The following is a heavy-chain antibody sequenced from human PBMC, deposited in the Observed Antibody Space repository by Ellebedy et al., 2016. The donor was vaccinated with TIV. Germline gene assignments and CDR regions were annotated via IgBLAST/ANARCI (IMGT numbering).Heavy chain of an antibody. CDR3: ARASVITPGDY. Sequence: AASVKVSCKPSGYTFSSYTISWVRQAPGQGLEWMGWISAYDGNPNYAQNLQGRVTMTTDTSTSTAYMELRNLTSDDTAVYYCARASVITPGDYWGQGTLVTVSS. V-gene: IGHV1-18*04. J-gene: IGHJ4*02. D-gene: IGHD4-23*01. CDR2: ISAYDGNP. CDR1: GYTFSSYT.